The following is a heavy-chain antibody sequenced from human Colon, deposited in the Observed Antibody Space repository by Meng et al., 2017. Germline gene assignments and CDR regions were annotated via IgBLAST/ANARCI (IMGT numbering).Heavy chain of an antibody. D-gene: IGHD2-15*01. CDR3: AKYDRPPYCFEY. Sequence: QVHCPGPGPGLVKPSETLSLTCTVSGGSISGNYWSWIRQSPGRGLEWIAYIYYTGSTNYNPSFKSRATISVDTSKNQFSLNLASVTAADTAVYYCAKYDRPPYCFEYWGQGTLVTVSS. J-gene: IGHJ4*02. CDR2: IYYTGST. CDR1: GGSISGNY. V-gene: IGHV4-59*01.